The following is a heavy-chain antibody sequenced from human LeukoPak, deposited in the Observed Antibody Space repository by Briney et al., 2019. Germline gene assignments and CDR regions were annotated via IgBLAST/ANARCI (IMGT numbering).Heavy chain of an antibody. CDR1: GFTFSSYS. D-gene: IGHD3-3*01. J-gene: IGHJ6*03. CDR3: AREYYDFWSGHYYYYYMDV. CDR2: ISSSSSYI. V-gene: IGHV3-21*01. Sequence: TGGSLRLSCAASGFTFSSYSMNWVRQAPGKGLEWVSSISSSSSYIYYADSVKGRFTISRDNAKNSLYLQMNSLRAEDTAVYYCAREYYDFWSGHYYYYYMDVWGKGTTVTVSS.